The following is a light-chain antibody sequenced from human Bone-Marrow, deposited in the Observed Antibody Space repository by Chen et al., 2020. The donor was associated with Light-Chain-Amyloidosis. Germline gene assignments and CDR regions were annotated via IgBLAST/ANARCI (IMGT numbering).Light chain of an antibody. J-gene: IGKJ4*01. Sequence: EIVLTQSPAILSLSPGESATLSCRASQSVSRYLAWYQQNPGQAPRLLIYDASHRATGVPARFSGSGSGTDVTLTISSLEPEDFARDYGQQRANRPPLTFGGGTKLEIK. CDR3: QQRANRPPLT. CDR2: DAS. CDR1: QSVSRY. V-gene: IGKV3-11*01.